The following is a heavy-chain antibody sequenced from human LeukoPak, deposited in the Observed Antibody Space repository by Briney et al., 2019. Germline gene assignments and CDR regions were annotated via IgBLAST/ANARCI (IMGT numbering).Heavy chain of an antibody. CDR1: GFTFSSYG. CDR2: IWYDGSNK. D-gene: IGHD6-19*01. J-gene: IGHJ4*02. Sequence: GRSLRLSCAASGFTFSSYGMHWVRQAPGKGLEWVAVIWYDGSNKYYADSVKGRFTVSRDNSKNTLYLQMNSLRAEDTAVYYCARTQTHSGWSHYFDYWGQGTLVTVSS. CDR3: ARTQTHSGWSHYFDY. V-gene: IGHV3-33*01.